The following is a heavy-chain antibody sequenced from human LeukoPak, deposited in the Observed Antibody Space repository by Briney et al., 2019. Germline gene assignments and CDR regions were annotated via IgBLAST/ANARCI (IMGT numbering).Heavy chain of an antibody. Sequence: PSETLSLTCAVYGGSFSGYYWSWIRQPPGKGLEWIGEINHSGSTNYNPSLKSRVTISVDTSKNQFSLKLSSVTAADTAVYYCARGFGELVPIDYYYYMDVWGKGTTVTISS. CDR1: GGSFSGYY. CDR2: INHSGST. CDR3: ARGFGELVPIDYYYYMDV. D-gene: IGHD3-10*01. V-gene: IGHV4-34*01. J-gene: IGHJ6*03.